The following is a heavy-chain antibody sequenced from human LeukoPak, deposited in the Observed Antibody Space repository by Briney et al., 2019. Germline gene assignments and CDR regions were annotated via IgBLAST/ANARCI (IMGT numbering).Heavy chain of an antibody. D-gene: IGHD6-13*01. J-gene: IGHJ4*02. V-gene: IGHV3-30*18. CDR1: GFTFSSYG. Sequence: GGSLRLSCAASGFTFSSYGMHWVRQAPGKGLEWVAVISFDGSNKYYADSVKGRFTISRDNSKNTLYLQMNSLRAEDTAVYYCAKDRIGSSWYSPLDYWGQGTLVTVSS. CDR2: ISFDGSNK. CDR3: AKDRIGSSWYSPLDY.